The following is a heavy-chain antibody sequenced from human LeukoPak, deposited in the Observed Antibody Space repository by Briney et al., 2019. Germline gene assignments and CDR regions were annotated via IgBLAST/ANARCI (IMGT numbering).Heavy chain of an antibody. CDR2: ISSSSSYI. V-gene: IGHV3-21*01. D-gene: IGHD2-2*01. J-gene: IGHJ4*02. CDR3: ARDVGEYCSSVSCYASDY. CDR1: GFTFSSYS. Sequence: TGGSLRLSCAASGFTFSSYSMSWVRQAPGKGLEWVSSISSSSSYIYYADSVKGRFTISRDNAKNSLYLQMNSLRAEDTAVYYCARDVGEYCSSVSCYASDYWGQGTLVTVSS.